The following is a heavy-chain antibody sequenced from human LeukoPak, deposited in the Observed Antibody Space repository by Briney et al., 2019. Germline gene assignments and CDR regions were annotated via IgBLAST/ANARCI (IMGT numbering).Heavy chain of an antibody. CDR2: IYHSGST. J-gene: IGHJ4*02. V-gene: IGHV4-4*02. CDR3: ARGRVRIDY. CDR1: GGSISSGNW. Sequence: SETLSLTCAVSGGSISSGNWWSWVRQPPGKGLEWIGEIYHSGSTNYNPSLKSRVTIPMDKSKNQFSLKLSSVTAAGTAVYYCARGRVRIDYWGQGTLVTVSS. D-gene: IGHD4-23*01.